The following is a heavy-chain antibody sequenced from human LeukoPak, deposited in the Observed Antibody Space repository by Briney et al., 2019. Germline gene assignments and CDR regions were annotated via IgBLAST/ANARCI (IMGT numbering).Heavy chain of an antibody. CDR2: ISGSGGST. D-gene: IGHD5-24*01. Sequence: GGSLRHSCAASGFTFSSYAMSWVRQAPGKGLEWVSAISGSGGSTYYADSVKGRFTISRDNSKNTLYLQMNSLRAEDTAVYYCAKMRLEMATISLIDYWGQGTLVTVSS. CDR3: AKMRLEMATISLIDY. J-gene: IGHJ4*02. CDR1: GFTFSSYA. V-gene: IGHV3-23*01.